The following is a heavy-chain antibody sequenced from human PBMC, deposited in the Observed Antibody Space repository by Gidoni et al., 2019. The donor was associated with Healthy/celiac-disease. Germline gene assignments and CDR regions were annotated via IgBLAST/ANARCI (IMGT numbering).Heavy chain of an antibody. J-gene: IGHJ4*02. V-gene: IGHV3-30*18. CDR1: GFTFSSYG. Sequence: QVQLVESGGGVVQPGRSLRLSCAASGFTFSSYGMHWVRQAPGKGLEWVEVICYDGSNKYYADSVKGRFTISRDNSKNTLYLQMNSLRAEDTAVYYCAKGNWGGGYGSGSFHDYWGQGTLVTVSS. CDR2: ICYDGSNK. D-gene: IGHD3-10*01. CDR3: AKGNWGGGYGSGSFHDY.